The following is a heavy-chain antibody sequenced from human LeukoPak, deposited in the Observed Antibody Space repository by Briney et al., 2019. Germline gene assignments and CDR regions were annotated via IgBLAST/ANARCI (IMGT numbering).Heavy chain of an antibody. CDR1: GFTFSSYA. CDR3: AKDSLPTTGIYDSSGYPDY. D-gene: IGHD3-22*01. J-gene: IGHJ4*02. CDR2: ISYDGSNK. V-gene: IGHV3-30-3*01. Sequence: GGSLRLSCAASGFTFSSYAMHWVRQAPGKGLEWVAVISYDGSNKYYADSVKGRFTISRDNSKNTLYLQMNSLRAEDTAVYYCAKDSLPTTGIYDSSGYPDYWGQGTQVTVSS.